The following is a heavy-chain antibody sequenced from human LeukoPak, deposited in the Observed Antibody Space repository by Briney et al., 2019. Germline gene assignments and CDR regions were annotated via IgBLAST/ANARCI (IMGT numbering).Heavy chain of an antibody. V-gene: IGHV4-59*08. CDR1: GGSISSYY. J-gene: IGHJ4*02. D-gene: IGHD3-9*01. CDR3: ARHGNILSTFDY. CDR2: IYYSGST. Sequence: PSETPSLTCTVSGGSISSYYWSWIRQPPGKGLEWIGYIYYSGSTNYNPSLKSRVTISVDTSKNQFSLKLSSVTAADTAVYYCARHGNILSTFDYWGQGTLVTVSS.